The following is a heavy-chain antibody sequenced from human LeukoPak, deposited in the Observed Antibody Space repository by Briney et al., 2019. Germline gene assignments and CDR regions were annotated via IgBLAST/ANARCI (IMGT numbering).Heavy chain of an antibody. CDR1: GYTFTSYG. V-gene: IGHV1-18*01. Sequence: ASVKVSCKASGYTFTSYGISSVQRAPGQGLEWMGWISAYNGNTNYAQKLQGRVTMTTDTSTSTAYMELRSLRSDDTAVYYCARGIAARFHYYYYMDVWGKGTTVTVSS. D-gene: IGHD6-6*01. CDR2: ISAYNGNT. CDR3: ARGIAARFHYYYYMDV. J-gene: IGHJ6*03.